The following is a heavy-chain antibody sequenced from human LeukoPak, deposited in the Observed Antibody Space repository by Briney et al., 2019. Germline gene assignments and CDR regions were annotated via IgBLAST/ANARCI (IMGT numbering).Heavy chain of an antibody. D-gene: IGHD1-26*01. V-gene: IGHV4-59*01. CDR2: IYYSGTT. CDR3: ARAPCQGATFFDD. J-gene: IGHJ4*02. Sequence: IGYIYYSGTTNYHPSLKSRVTISLDTSKNQFSLKLSSVTAADTAVYYCARAPCQGATFFDDWGQPTLVTVSS.